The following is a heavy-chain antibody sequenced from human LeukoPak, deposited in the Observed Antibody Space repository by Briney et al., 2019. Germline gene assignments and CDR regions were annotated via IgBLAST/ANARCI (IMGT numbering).Heavy chain of an antibody. V-gene: IGHV4-61*02. CDR3: ARERYGSGSSS. Sequence: PSETLSLTCTVSGGSISSGTYYWYWIRQPAGKGLEWIGRIYTSGITNYNPSLKSRVTMSVDTSKNQFSLKLSSVTAADTAVYYCARERYGSGSSSWGQGTLVTVSS. CDR2: IYTSGIT. D-gene: IGHD3-10*01. J-gene: IGHJ4*02. CDR1: GGSISSGTYY.